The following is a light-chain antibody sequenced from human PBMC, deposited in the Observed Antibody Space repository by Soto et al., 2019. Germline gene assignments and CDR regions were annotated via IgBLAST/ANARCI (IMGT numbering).Light chain of an antibody. CDR1: QTVSSTF. V-gene: IGKV3-20*01. CDR2: GAS. CDR3: QHDRSSPPGFT. Sequence: EIVLTQSPGTLSLSPGERATLSCRASQTVSSTFLAWYQQRPGQAPRLLIYGASSRATGIPDRFSGSGSGTDLTHTISRMQHEDSGVDCCQHDRSSPPGFTFGPGTKVDI. J-gene: IGKJ3*01.